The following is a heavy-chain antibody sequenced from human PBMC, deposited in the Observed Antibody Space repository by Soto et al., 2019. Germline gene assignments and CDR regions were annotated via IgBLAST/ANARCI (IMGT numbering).Heavy chain of an antibody. CDR1: GGSISSYY. D-gene: IGHD1-20*01. J-gene: IGHJ4*02. V-gene: IGHV4-59*01. CDR2: IYYSGST. CDR3: ARVLKGYNWNSLFDY. Sequence: SETLSLTCTISGGSISSYYWSWIRQPPGKGLEWIGYIYYSGSTNYNPSLKSRVTISVDTSKNQFSLKLSSVTAADTAVYYCARVLKGYNWNSLFDYWGQGPLVTVSS.